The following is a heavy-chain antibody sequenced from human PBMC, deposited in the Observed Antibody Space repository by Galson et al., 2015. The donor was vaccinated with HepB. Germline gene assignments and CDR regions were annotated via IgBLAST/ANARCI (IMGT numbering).Heavy chain of an antibody. V-gene: IGHV3-13*01. J-gene: IGHJ6*01. CDR3: ARGWGYGMDF. D-gene: IGHD1-26*01. CDR2: IGGAGDA. Sequence: SLRLSCAASGFTFRNYDMHWVRQATGKGLEWVAAIGGAGDAYYPGSVKGRFTISRDNAKNSLYLQMNSLRAGDTAVYYCARGWGYGMDFWGQGTTVTVSS. CDR1: GFTFRNYD.